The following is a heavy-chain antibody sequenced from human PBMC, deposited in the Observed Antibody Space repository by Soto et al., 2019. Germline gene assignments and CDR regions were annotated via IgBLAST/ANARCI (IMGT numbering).Heavy chain of an antibody. CDR1: GYTFVMYA. Sequence: ASVKVSCKASGYTFVMYAMHWVRQAPGQGLEWMAWINAGNGHTTYSQKFQGRVTITRDTSARTVYMELRSLRFEDTATYYCARAGWFAEGYFDFWGQGKPVTVSS. D-gene: IGHD3-10*01. CDR3: ARAGWFAEGYFDF. V-gene: IGHV1-3*01. J-gene: IGHJ4*02. CDR2: INAGNGHT.